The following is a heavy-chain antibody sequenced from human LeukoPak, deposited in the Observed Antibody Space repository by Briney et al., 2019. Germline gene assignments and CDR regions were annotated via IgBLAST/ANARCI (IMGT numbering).Heavy chain of an antibody. V-gene: IGHV3-7*03. Sequence: GGSLRLSCVASGFTFSSSWMSWVRQAPGKGLEWVANIKQDGSEKSYVESVRGRFTISRDNAKNSLYLQLNSLGAEDTALYYCARDNPPDYWGQGTLVTVSS. J-gene: IGHJ4*02. CDR1: GFTFSSSW. CDR2: IKQDGSEK. CDR3: ARDNPPDY.